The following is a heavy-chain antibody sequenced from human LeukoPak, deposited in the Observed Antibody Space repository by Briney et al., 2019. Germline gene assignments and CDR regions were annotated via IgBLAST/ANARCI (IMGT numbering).Heavy chain of an antibody. J-gene: IGHJ3*02. V-gene: IGHV3-48*01. CDR3: ATARGVTPYSDDI. CDR1: GFTFRNYG. CDR2: ISSSSSTI. D-gene: IGHD3-16*01. Sequence: PGGSLRLSCVASGFTFRNYGMSWVRQAPGKGLEWVSYISSSSSTIYYADSVKGRFTISRDNAKNSLYLQMNSLRAEDTAVYYCATARGVTPYSDDIWGQGTMVTVSS.